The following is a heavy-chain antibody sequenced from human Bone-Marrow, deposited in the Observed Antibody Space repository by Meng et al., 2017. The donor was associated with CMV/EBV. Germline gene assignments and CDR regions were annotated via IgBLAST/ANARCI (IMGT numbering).Heavy chain of an antibody. V-gene: IGHV4-38-2*02. CDR2: IYHSGST. CDR1: GYSISSGYY. J-gene: IGHJ4*02. CDR3: ARIGALYSSAWRAYDY. Sequence: SETLSLTCTVSGYSISSGYYWGWIRQPPGKGLEWIGSIYHSGSTYYNPSLKSRVTISVDTSKNQFSLKLSSVTAADTAVYYCARIGALYSSAWRAYDYWGQGRLVTVSS. D-gene: IGHD6-19*01.